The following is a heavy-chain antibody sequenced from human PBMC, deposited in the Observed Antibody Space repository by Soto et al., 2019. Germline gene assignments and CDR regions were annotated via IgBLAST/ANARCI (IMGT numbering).Heavy chain of an antibody. V-gene: IGHV1-69*13. CDR1: GGTFTSYP. D-gene: IGHD4-17*01. Sequence: GASVKVSCKASGGTFTSYPITWVRRAPGQGLEWMGGIIPLFGTTNYAQKFQGRVTITADESTSTAYMELSSLRSEDTAVYYCARETTTVTRDYFYYGMDVWGQGTTVTVS. J-gene: IGHJ6*02. CDR2: IIPLFGTT. CDR3: ARETTTVTRDYFYYGMDV.